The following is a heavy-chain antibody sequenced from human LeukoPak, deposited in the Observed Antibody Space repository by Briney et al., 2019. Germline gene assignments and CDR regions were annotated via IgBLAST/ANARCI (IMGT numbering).Heavy chain of an antibody. CDR3: AKGLSIAVAGTLSFDY. J-gene: IGHJ4*02. Sequence: QSGGSLRHSCAASGFTFSSYAMSWVRQAPGKGLEWVSGISGSGGSTHYADSVKGRFTISRDNSKNTLYLQMNSLRDEDTAVYYCAKGLSIAVAGTLSFDYWGQGTLVTVSS. CDR2: ISGSGGST. D-gene: IGHD6-19*01. V-gene: IGHV3-23*01. CDR1: GFTFSSYA.